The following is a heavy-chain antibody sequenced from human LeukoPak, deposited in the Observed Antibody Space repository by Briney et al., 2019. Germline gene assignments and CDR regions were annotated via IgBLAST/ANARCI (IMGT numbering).Heavy chain of an antibody. D-gene: IGHD5-18*01. CDR1: GFTFSTYA. J-gene: IGHJ4*02. CDR2: VSGTGRGT. V-gene: IGHV3-23*01. Sequence: GGSLRLSCAASGFTFSTYALSWVRQAPGKGLDWVSGVSGTGRGTNYADSVKGRFTISRDNSKNTVYLRMNSLRAEDTAVYYCAKDRMGYNYSPDYWGQGTLVTVSS. CDR3: AKDRMGYNYSPDY.